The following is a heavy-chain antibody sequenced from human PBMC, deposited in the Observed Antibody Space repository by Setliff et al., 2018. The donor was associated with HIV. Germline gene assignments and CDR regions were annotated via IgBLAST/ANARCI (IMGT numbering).Heavy chain of an antibody. V-gene: IGHV4-38-2*01. CDR3: AAKKSGDYPFN. J-gene: IGHJ4*02. D-gene: IGHD4-17*01. Sequence: SETLSLTCAVSGYSIRDNFFWGWVRQPPGKGPEWIGSIFYTGTTYYNPSLKSRVTISVDTSKNQFSLKVGSVTAADTAVYYCAAKKSGDYPFNWGQGTLVTVSS. CDR2: IFYTGTT. CDR1: GYSIRDNFF.